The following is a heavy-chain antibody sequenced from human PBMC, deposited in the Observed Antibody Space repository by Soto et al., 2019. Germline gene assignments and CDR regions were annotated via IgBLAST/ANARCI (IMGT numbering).Heavy chain of an antibody. Sequence: EVQLLESGGGLVQPGGSLRLSCAASGFTFNNYAMTWVRQAPGKGLEWVSAISGSGDTTSYADSVKGLFTVSRDGSKNTLYLQMSSLRAEDTALYYCAKGRGGSGSLTPRVDFWGQGTLVTVSS. CDR3: AKGRGGSGSLTPRVDF. J-gene: IGHJ4*02. V-gene: IGHV3-23*01. CDR1: GFTFNNYA. CDR2: ISGSGDTT. D-gene: IGHD3-10*01.